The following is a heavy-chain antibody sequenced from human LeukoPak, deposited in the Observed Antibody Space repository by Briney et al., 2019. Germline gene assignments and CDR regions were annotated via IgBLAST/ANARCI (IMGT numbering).Heavy chain of an antibody. J-gene: IGHJ4*02. Sequence: GGSLKLSCAASGFTFSSYVMHWVRQAPGKGLEWVAGISYDGTNKHYADSVKGRFTISRDNSKNTLFLQMNSLRPEDTAVHYCAKRGYSGYDLDYWGQGTLVTVSS. D-gene: IGHD5-12*01. CDR3: AKRGYSGYDLDY. V-gene: IGHV3-30*18. CDR2: ISYDGTNK. CDR1: GFTFSSYV.